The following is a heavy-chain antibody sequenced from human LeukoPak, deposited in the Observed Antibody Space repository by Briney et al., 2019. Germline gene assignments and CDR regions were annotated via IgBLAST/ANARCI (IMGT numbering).Heavy chain of an antibody. CDR1: GGSISSGSYY. D-gene: IGHD3-10*01. CDR2: IYTSGST. CDR3: ARDRGIDYYGSGSYYRHYYHYMDV. J-gene: IGHJ6*03. V-gene: IGHV4-61*02. Sequence: SETLSLTCTVSGGSISSGSYYWSWIRQPAGKGLEWIGRIYTSGSTNYNPSLKSRVTMSVDTSKNQFSLKLSSVTAADTAVYYCARDRGIDYYGSGSYYRHYYHYMDVWGKGTTVTVSS.